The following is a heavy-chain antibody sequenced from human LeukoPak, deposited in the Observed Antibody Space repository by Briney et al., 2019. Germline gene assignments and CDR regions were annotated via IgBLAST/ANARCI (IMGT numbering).Heavy chain of an antibody. CDR2: INPNSGGT. V-gene: IGHV1-2*02. CDR1: GYTFTGYY. CDR3: AGSDFDSSGYGAEYFQH. J-gene: IGHJ1*01. Sequence: ASVKVSCKASGYTFTGYYIHWVRQAPGQGLEWMGWINPNSGGTNYAQKFQGRVTMTRDTSISTAYMDLSRLRSDDTAVYYCAGSDFDSSGYGAEYFQHWGQGTLVTVSS. D-gene: IGHD3-22*01.